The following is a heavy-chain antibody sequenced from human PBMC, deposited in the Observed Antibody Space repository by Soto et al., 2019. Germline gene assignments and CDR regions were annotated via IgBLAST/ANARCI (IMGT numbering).Heavy chain of an antibody. Sequence: SETLSVTCAVSGYSISSGYYWGCIRQPPGKGLEWIGSIYHSWSTYYNPSLKSRVTISVDTSKNQFSLKLSSVTAADTAVYYCARDLTSYGSSSWYIWFDPWGQGTLVTVSS. J-gene: IGHJ5*02. V-gene: IGHV4-38-2*02. CDR2: IYHSWST. D-gene: IGHD6-13*01. CDR3: ARDLTSYGSSSWYIWFDP. CDR1: GYSISSGYY.